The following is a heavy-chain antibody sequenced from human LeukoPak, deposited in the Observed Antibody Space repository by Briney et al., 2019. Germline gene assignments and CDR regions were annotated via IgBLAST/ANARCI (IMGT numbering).Heavy chain of an antibody. CDR3: ARLTRSRGGFDY. CDR1: GGSISSSSYY. Sequence: SETLFLTCTVSGGSISSSSYYWGWIRQPPGKGLEWIGNIYYSGSTYYNPSLRSRVTISVDTSKNQFSLKLSSVTAADTAVYFCARLTRSRGGFDYWGQGTLVTVSS. CDR2: IYYSGST. J-gene: IGHJ4*02. D-gene: IGHD6-13*01. V-gene: IGHV4-39*01.